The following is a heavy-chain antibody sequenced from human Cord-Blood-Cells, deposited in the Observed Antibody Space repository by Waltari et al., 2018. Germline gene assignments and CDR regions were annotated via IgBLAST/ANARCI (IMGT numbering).Heavy chain of an antibody. D-gene: IGHD3-9*01. CDR3: ARTKGGYDILTGYSYYYYYYMDV. CDR1: GGTFSSYA. Sequence: QVQLVQSGAEVKKPGSSVKVSSKASGGTFSSYAISWVRQAPGQGLEWMGGIIPILGIANYAEKLEGRVTVTADRSTSTAYMGLRSLRSEDTAVYYCARTKGGYDILTGYSYYYYYYMDVWGKGTTVTVSS. J-gene: IGHJ6*03. CDR2: IIPILGIA. V-gene: IGHV1-69*10.